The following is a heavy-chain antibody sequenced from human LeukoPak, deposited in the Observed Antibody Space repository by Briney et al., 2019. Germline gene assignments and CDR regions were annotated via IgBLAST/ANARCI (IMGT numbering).Heavy chain of an antibody. CDR3: ARDGDYDSSGFFLDY. CDR1: GYTFTAYY. J-gene: IGHJ4*02. V-gene: IGHV1-2*06. D-gene: IGHD3-22*01. CDR2: INPSSGGT. Sequence: ASVKVSCKASGYTFTAYYMHWVRQAPGQGLEWMGRINPSSGGTNYAQKFQGRVTMTRDTSISTAYMELSRLRSDDTAVYYCARDGDYDSSGFFLDYWGQGTLVTVSS.